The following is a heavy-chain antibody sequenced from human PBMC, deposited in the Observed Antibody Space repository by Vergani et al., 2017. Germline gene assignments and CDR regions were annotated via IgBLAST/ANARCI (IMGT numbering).Heavy chain of an antibody. CDR1: GGTFSSYA. J-gene: IGHJ4*02. D-gene: IGHD3-10*01. CDR2: INPSGGST. Sequence: QVQLVQSGAEVKKPGSSVKVSCKASGGTFSSYAISWVRQAPGQGLEWMGIINPSGGSTSYAQKFQGRVTMTRDTSKNQFSLKLSSVTAADTAVYYCARDQYYYGSGLDYWGQGTLVTVSS. CDR3: ARDQYYYGSGLDY. V-gene: IGHV1-46*01.